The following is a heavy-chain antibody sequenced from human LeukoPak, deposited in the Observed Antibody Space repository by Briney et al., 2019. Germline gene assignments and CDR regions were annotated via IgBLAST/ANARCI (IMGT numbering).Heavy chain of an antibody. D-gene: IGHD3-3*01. CDR2: IYYSGTT. CDR3: ARGKRSGFWSGYPDYFDY. V-gene: IGHV4-59*12. J-gene: IGHJ4*02. Sequence: PSETLSLTCTVSGGSISNYYWNWIRQPPGKGLEWIGYIYYSGTTNYNPSLKSRVSMSVDTSKNQFSLKLSSVTAADTAVYYCARGKRSGFWSGYPDYFDYWGQGTLVTVSS. CDR1: GGSISNYY.